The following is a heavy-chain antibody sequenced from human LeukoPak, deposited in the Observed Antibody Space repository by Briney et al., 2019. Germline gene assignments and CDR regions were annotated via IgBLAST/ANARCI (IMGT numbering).Heavy chain of an antibody. D-gene: IGHD1-1*01. CDR2: IYYSGST. V-gene: IGHV4-39*07. CDR3: ARDWNRYAY. CDR1: GGSISSSSYY. J-gene: IGHJ4*02. Sequence: SETLSLTCTVSGGSISSSSYYWGWIRQPPGKGLEWIGSIYYSGSTYYNPSLKSRVTISVDTSKSQFSLYMDSVTAADTAVYYCARDWNRYAYWGQGTLVTVSS.